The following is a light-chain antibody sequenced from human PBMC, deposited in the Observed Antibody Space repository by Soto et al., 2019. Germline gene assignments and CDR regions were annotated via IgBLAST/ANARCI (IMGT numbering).Light chain of an antibody. CDR3: SSYTSSTTLV. J-gene: IGLJ1*01. CDR2: EVS. Sequence: QSVLTQPASVSGSPGQSITISCTGTSSDVGGYNYVSWYQQHPGKVPKLMIYEVSNRPSGVSNRFSGSKSGNTASLTISGLQAEDEADYHCSSYTSSTTLVFGTGTKVTVL. CDR1: SSDVGGYNY. V-gene: IGLV2-14*01.